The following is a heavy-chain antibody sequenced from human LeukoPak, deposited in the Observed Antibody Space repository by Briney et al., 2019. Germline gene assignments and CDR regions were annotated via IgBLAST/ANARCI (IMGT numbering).Heavy chain of an antibody. CDR3: ARDGVLYCSGGSCSSRWFDP. J-gene: IGHJ5*02. D-gene: IGHD2-15*01. Sequence: GASVKVSCKASGYTFTSYGISWVRQAPGQGLEWMGWISAYNGNTNYAQKLQGRVTMTTDTSTSTAYMELRSLRSDDTAVYYCARDGVLYCSGGSCSSRWFDPWGQGTLVTVSS. V-gene: IGHV1-18*01. CDR1: GYTFTSYG. CDR2: ISAYNGNT.